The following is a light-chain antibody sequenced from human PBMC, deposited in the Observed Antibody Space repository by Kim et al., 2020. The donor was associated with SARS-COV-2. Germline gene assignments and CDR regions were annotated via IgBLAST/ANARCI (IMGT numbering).Light chain of an antibody. CDR1: SSDIGGYNF. CDR2: DVT. V-gene: IGLV2-14*03. J-gene: IGLJ2*01. CDR3: TSYRSDSTLV. Sequence: QSALTQPASVSGSPGQSITISCTGTSSDIGGYNFVSWYQHHPGKAPKLIINDVTNRPSGVSNRFSGSKSGNTASLTISGLQGEDEADYYCTSYRSDSTLVFGGGTQLTVL.